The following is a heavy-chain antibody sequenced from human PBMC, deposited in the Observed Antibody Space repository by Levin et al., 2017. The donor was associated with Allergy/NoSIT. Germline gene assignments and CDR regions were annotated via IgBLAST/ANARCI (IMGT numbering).Heavy chain of an antibody. CDR2: INHSGSA. D-gene: IGHD3-3*01. J-gene: IGHJ5*02. CDR3: ARWAPAHKTIFEVVTNIRNWFDP. V-gene: IGHV4-34*01. Sequence: SETLSLTCAVYGGSFSGSFSEYYWSWIRQPPGKGLEWIGEINHSGSANYNPSLRSRVTISLDTSKNQFSLKLSSVTAADTAVYYCARWAPAHKTIFEVVTNIRNWFDPWGQGTLVTVSS. CDR1: GGSFSGSFSEYY.